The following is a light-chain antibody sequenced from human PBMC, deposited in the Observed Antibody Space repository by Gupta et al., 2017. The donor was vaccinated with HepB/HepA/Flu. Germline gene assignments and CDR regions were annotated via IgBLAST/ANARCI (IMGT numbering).Light chain of an antibody. CDR1: QSLVDSDGNTY. CDR2: QVS. J-gene: IGKJ3*01. CDR3: VQGTHWPPNT. Sequence: DVVMTQSPLSLPVTLGQPASISCRSSQSLVDSDGNTYLNWFQQRPGQSPRRLIYQVSNRDSGVPARISGSGSGTDFTLKISRVEAEDVGVYYCVQGTHWPPNTFGHGTKVDI. V-gene: IGKV2-30*01.